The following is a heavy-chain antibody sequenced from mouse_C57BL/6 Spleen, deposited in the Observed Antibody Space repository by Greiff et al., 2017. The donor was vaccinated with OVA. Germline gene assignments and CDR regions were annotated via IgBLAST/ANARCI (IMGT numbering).Heavy chain of an antibody. J-gene: IGHJ3*01. V-gene: IGHV5-17*01. CDR2: ISSGSSTI. CDR3: ATSYYGYDDWFAY. Sequence: EVKVVESGGGLVKPGGSLKLSCAASGFTFSDYGMHWVRQAPEKGLEWVAYISSGSSTIYYADTVKGRFTISRDNAKNTLFLQMTSLRSEDTAMYYCATSYYGYDDWFAYWGQGTLVTVSA. CDR1: GFTFSDYG. D-gene: IGHD2-2*01.